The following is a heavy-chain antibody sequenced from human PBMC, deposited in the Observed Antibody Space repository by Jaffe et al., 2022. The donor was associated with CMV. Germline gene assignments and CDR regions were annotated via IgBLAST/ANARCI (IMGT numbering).Heavy chain of an antibody. CDR1: GYIFTSYY. CDR3: ARGLWGNWFDP. V-gene: IGHV1-46*01. D-gene: IGHD1-26*01. Sequence: QVQLVQSGAEVKKPGASVKVSCKASGYIFTSYYMHWVRQAPGQGLEWMGIIDSTGGSTTYAQKFQGRVTMTRDTSTATVYMELSSLKSEDTAVYYCARGLWGNWFDPWGQGTLVTVSS. J-gene: IGHJ5*02. CDR2: IDSTGGST.